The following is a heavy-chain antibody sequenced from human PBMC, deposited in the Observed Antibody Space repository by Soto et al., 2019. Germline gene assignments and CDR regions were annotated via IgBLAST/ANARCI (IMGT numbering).Heavy chain of an antibody. Sequence: QEQLQQWRAGRLKPSETLSLTCAVYVGSFSGYYWAWIRQPPGKGLEWIAEITHTGSTTYNPSLKSRVTISVDKSKNQFSLKLRSVTAADTAVYYCARGDISGWYFDYWGRGTPVSVSS. CDR2: ITHTGST. CDR3: ARGDISGWYFDY. J-gene: IGHJ4*02. CDR1: VGSFSGYY. V-gene: IGHV4-34*01. D-gene: IGHD6-19*01.